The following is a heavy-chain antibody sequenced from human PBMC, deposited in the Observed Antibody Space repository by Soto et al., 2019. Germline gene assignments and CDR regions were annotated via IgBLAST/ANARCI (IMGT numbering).Heavy chain of an antibody. J-gene: IGHJ5*02. CDR1: GGSISSSSYF. Sequence: SETLSLTCTVSGGSISSSSYFWGWIRQPPGKGLEWIGYIYHSGSTYYNPSLKSRVTISVDRSKNQFSLKLSSVTAADTAVYYCARVPGPWGQGTLVTVSS. CDR3: ARVPGP. V-gene: IGHV4-30-2*01. D-gene: IGHD3-10*01. CDR2: IYHSGST.